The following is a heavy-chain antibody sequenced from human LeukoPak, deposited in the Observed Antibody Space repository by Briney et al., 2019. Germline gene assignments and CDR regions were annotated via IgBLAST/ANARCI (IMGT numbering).Heavy chain of an antibody. D-gene: IGHD3-22*01. CDR3: ARDYYDSSGYYHYYYGMDV. CDR1: GFTFSSYW. Sequence: GGSLRLSCAASGFTFSSYWMSWVRQAPGKGLEWVANIKQDGSEKYYVDSVKGRFTISRDNAKNSLYLQMNSLRAEDTAVYYCARDYYDSSGYYHYYYGMDVWGQGTTVIVSS. V-gene: IGHV3-7*01. CDR2: IKQDGSEK. J-gene: IGHJ6*02.